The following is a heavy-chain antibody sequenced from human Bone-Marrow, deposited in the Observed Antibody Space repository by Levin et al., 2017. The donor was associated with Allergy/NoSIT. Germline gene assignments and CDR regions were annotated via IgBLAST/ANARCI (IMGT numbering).Heavy chain of an antibody. Sequence: SCTASGFIFKNCAMSWVRQAPGKGLEWVSVISASGGTTRYADSVKGRFTISRDKSKNTVSLQMTSLRAEDTAKYYCAKVLFDFWSGYPDYFDYWGQGTLVTVSS. CDR3: AKVLFDFWSGYPDYFDY. CDR1: GFIFKNCA. CDR2: ISASGGTT. V-gene: IGHV3-23*01. D-gene: IGHD3-3*01. J-gene: IGHJ4*02.